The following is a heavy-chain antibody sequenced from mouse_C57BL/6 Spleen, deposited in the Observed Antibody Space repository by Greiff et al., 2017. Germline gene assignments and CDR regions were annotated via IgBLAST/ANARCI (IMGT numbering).Heavy chain of an antibody. Sequence: EVMLVESGGGLVKPGGSLKLSCAASGFTFSDYGMHWVRQAPEKGLEWVAYISSGSSNIYYADTVKGRFTISRDNAKNTLFLQMTTLRSEDTAMYYCARPSKSFDVWGTGTTVTVSA. V-gene: IGHV5-17*01. CDR3: ARPSKSFDV. J-gene: IGHJ1*03. CDR2: ISSGSSNI. CDR1: GFTFSDYG.